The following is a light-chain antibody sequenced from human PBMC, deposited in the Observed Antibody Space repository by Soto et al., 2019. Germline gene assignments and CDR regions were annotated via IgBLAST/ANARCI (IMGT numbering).Light chain of an antibody. Sequence: EIVMTQAPVSSPVTLGQPASISCRASQSLVHRDGDTYLTWFQQRPGQPPRLLIYKISNRFSGVPDRFSGSGAGTDFTLKISRVEAEDVGVYFCMQAAHFPWTFGQGTKVEIK. CDR1: QSLVHRDGDTY. V-gene: IGKV2-24*01. J-gene: IGKJ1*01. CDR3: MQAAHFPWT. CDR2: KIS.